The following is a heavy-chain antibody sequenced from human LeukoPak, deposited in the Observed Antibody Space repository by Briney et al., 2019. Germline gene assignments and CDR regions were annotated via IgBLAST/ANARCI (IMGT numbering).Heavy chain of an antibody. D-gene: IGHD3-22*01. Sequence: SETLSLTCTVSGGSISSYYWSWIRQPAGKGLEWIGRIYTSGSTNYNPSLKSRVTMSVDTSKNQFSLKLSSVTAADTAVYYCARESEVVDPGGHFDYWGQGTLVTVSS. CDR1: GGSISSYY. V-gene: IGHV4-4*07. J-gene: IGHJ4*02. CDR3: ARESEVVDPGGHFDY. CDR2: IYTSGST.